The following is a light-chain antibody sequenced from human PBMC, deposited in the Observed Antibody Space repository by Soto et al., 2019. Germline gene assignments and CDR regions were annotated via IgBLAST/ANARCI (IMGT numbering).Light chain of an antibody. CDR3: SSYTSRNTLA. CDR1: SSDVGDYNF. Sequence: QSALTQPASVSGSPGQSITISCTGTSSDVGDYNFVSWYQQHPGKAPKLMIYEVTDRPSGVSNRFSGSKSGSTASLTISGLQAEDEADYYCSSYTSRNTLAFGGGTKLTVL. J-gene: IGLJ2*01. V-gene: IGLV2-14*01. CDR2: EVT.